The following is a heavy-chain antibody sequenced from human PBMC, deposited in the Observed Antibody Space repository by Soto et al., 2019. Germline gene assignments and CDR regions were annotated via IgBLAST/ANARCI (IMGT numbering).Heavy chain of an antibody. CDR1: GFTFSSYA. V-gene: IGHV3-23*01. CDR3: AKDFILHSSSWSWGDY. J-gene: IGHJ4*02. CDR2: ISGSGGST. Sequence: GGSLRLSCAASGFTFSSYAMSWVRQAPGKGLEWVSAISGSGGSTYYADSVKGRFTISRDNSKNTLYLQMNSLRAEDTAVYYCAKDFILHSSSWSWGDYWGQGTLVTVSS. D-gene: IGHD6-13*01.